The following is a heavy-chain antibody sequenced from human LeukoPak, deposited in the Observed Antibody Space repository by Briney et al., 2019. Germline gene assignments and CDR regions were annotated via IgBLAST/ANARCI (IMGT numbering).Heavy chain of an antibody. J-gene: IGHJ6*02. Sequence: GGSLRLSCAASGFTFSSYSMNWVRQAPGKGLEWVSSISSSSYIYYADSVKGRFTISRDNAKNSLYLQMNSLRAEDTAVYYCARESRPGNIVVVYYYGMDVWGQGTTVTVSS. CDR3: ARESRPGNIVVVYYYGMDV. CDR1: GFTFSSYS. D-gene: IGHD2-21*01. CDR2: ISSSSYI. V-gene: IGHV3-21*01.